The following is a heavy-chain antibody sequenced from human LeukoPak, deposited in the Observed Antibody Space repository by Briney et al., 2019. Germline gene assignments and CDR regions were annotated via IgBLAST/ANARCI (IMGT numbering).Heavy chain of an antibody. CDR2: ISAYNGNT. V-gene: IGHV1-18*01. CDR3: ARSEYSSGWYPMYYYYYMDV. Sequence: ASVKVSCKASGYTFTSYGISWVRQAPGQGLEWMGWISAYNGNTNYAQKLQGRVTMTTDTSTGTAYMELRSLRSDDTAVYYCARSEYSSGWYPMYYYYYMDVWGKGTTVTVSS. D-gene: IGHD6-19*01. CDR1: GYTFTSYG. J-gene: IGHJ6*03.